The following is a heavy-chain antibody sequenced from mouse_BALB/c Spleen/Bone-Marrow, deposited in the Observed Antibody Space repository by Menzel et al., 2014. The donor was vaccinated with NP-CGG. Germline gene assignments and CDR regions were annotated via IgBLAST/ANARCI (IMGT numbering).Heavy chain of an antibody. Sequence: DVHLVESGGGLVQPGGSLQLSCAASGFDFSRYWMSWVRQAPGKGLEWIGEINPDSSTINYTPSLKDKFTISRDNAKNTLYLQMRKVRSEDTALYYCARQGYYGYSDYWGQGTTLTVSS. V-gene: IGHV4-1*02. CDR3: ARQGYYGYSDY. CDR1: GFDFSRYW. J-gene: IGHJ2*01. D-gene: IGHD1-2*01. CDR2: INPDSSTI.